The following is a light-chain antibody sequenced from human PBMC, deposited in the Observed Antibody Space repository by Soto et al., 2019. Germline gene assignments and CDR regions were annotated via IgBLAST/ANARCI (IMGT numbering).Light chain of an antibody. V-gene: IGKV1-5*03. CDR1: QNINTW. Sequence: IQMTQSPSTLSASVGDRVSITCRASQNINTWLAWYQQKPGKAPYLLIYKASNLQSGVPSRFSGSASGTEFTLTISSLQPDDIATYYCQQYETYPLTYGGGTKVEIK. CDR3: QQYETYPLT. CDR2: KAS. J-gene: IGKJ4*01.